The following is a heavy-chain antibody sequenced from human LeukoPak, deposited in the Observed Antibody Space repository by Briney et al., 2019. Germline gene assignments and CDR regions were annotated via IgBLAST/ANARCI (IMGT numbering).Heavy chain of an antibody. CDR1: GFSFSSRW. CDR3: ARHGNYDFDY. D-gene: IGHD3-16*01. J-gene: IGHJ4*02. Sequence: GGSLRLSCAASGFSFSSRWMSWVRQAPGKGLEWVAKTKEDGSEKYYVDSVKGRFTISRDNANNSLYLQMNSLRAEDTAVYYCARHGNYDFDYWGQGTLVTVSS. CDR2: TKEDGSEK. V-gene: IGHV3-7*05.